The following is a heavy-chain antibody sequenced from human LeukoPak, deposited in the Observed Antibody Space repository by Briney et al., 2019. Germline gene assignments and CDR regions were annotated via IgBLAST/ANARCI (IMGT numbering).Heavy chain of an antibody. CDR1: GASFSDHY. D-gene: IGHD6-19*01. CDR3: ASHHLYRTGWSTPLDY. V-gene: IGHV4-34*01. Sequence: SETLSLTCAVYGASFSDHYWGWIRQSPGKGLEWIGETNHNGSTNYNPSLKSRVTISVDMSKSQFSLKVSAVTAADTAVYYCASHHLYRTGWSTPLDYWGQGTPVTVSS. J-gene: IGHJ4*02. CDR2: TNHNGST.